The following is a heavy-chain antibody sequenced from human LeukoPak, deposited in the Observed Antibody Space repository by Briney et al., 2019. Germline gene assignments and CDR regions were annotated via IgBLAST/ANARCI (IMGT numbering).Heavy chain of an antibody. CDR3: ARGLLGVVAAIRFDP. CDR1: GGSISSGGYY. V-gene: IGHV4-31*03. Sequence: SEALSLTCTVSGGSISSGGYYWSWIRQHPGKGLEWIGYIYYSGSTYYNPSLKSRVTISVDTSKNQFSLKLSSVTAADTAVYYCARGLLGVVAAIRFDPWGQGTLVTVSS. J-gene: IGHJ5*02. CDR2: IYYSGST. D-gene: IGHD2-15*01.